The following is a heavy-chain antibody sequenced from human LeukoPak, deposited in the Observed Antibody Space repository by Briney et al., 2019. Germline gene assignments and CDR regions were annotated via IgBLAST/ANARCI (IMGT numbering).Heavy chain of an antibody. Sequence: GGSLRLSCAASGFTFSSYSMNWVRQAPGKGLEWVSSISSSSSYIYYADSVKGRFTISRDNAKNSLYLQVNSLRAEDTAVYYCAREVPTYYDSSGHLGGQGTLVTVSS. D-gene: IGHD3-22*01. CDR2: ISSSSSYI. CDR1: GFTFSSYS. V-gene: IGHV3-21*01. J-gene: IGHJ4*02. CDR3: AREVPTYYDSSGHL.